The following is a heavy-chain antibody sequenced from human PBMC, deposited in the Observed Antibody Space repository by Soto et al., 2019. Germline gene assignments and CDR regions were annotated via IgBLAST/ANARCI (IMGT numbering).Heavy chain of an antibody. CDR3: ATASPDIWSGYDDAFDI. Sequence: GESLKISCKGSGYSFTSYWIGCVRQMPGKGLEWMGIIYPGDSDTRYSPSFQGQVTISADKSISTAYLQWSSLKASDTAMYYCATASPDIWSGYDDAFDIWGQGTMVTVSS. CDR1: GYSFTSYW. D-gene: IGHD3-3*01. CDR2: IYPGDSDT. V-gene: IGHV5-51*01. J-gene: IGHJ3*02.